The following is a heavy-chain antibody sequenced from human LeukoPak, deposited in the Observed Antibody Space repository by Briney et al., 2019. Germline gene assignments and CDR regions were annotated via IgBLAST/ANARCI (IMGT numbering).Heavy chain of an antibody. D-gene: IGHD1-26*01. V-gene: IGHV3-30*02. CDR2: IRYDGSNK. CDR3: AKDPWGSYYVGAYYYYMDV. J-gene: IGHJ6*03. Sequence: RPGGSLRLSCAASGFTFSSYGMHWVRQAPGKGLEWVAFIRYDGSNKYYADSVKGRFTISRDNSKNTLYLQMNSLRAEDTAVYYCAKDPWGSYYVGAYYYYMDVGGKGTTVTVSS. CDR1: GFTFSSYG.